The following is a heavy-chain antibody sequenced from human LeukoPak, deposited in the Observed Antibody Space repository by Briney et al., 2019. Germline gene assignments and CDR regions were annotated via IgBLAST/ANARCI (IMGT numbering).Heavy chain of an antibody. CDR1: GYTFTSYD. V-gene: IGHV1-8*01. CDR3: ARGIRGQHQTKSNYYYYMDV. Sequence: ASVKVSCKASGYTFTSYDINWVRQATGQGLEWMGRMNPNSGNTGYAQKFQGRVTMTRNTSISTAYMELSSLRSEDTAVYYCARGIRGQHQTKSNYYYYMDVWGKGTTVTVSS. D-gene: IGHD6-13*01. CDR2: MNPNSGNT. J-gene: IGHJ6*03.